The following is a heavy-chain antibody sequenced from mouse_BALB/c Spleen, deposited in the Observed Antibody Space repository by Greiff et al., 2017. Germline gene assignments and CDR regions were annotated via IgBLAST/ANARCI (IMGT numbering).Heavy chain of an antibody. CDR2: ISDGGSYT. J-gene: IGHJ1*01. CDR1: GFTFSDYY. Sequence: EVQRVESGGGLVKPGGSVKLSCEASGFTFSDYYMYWVRQTPEKRLEWVATISDGGSYTYYTDSVKGAFTISIDNAKNTQYLQMSSLKSEDTAMYYCAKDRDYGRYFDVWGAGTTGTVSS. D-gene: IGHD1-1*01. V-gene: IGHV5-4*02. CDR3: AKDRDYGRYFDV.